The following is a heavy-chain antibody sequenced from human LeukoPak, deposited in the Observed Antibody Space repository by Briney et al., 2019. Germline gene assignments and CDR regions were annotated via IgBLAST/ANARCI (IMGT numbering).Heavy chain of an antibody. V-gene: IGHV3-48*03. CDR3: ARLDYGSGSYVDY. J-gene: IGHJ4*02. D-gene: IGHD3-10*01. Sequence: GGSLRLSCAASGFTFSSYEMNWVRQAPGKGLEWVSYISSSGSTIYYADSVKGRFTISRDNSKNTLYLQMNSLRAEDTAVYYCARLDYGSGSYVDYWGQGTLVTVSS. CDR2: ISSSGSTI. CDR1: GFTFSSYE.